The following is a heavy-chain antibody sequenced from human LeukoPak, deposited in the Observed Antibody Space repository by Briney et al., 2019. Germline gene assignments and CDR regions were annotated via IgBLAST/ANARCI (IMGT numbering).Heavy chain of an antibody. CDR1: GGSISSSSYY. Sequence: RPSETLSLTCTVSGGSISSSSYYWGWIRQPPGKGLEWIGSIYYSGSTYYNPSLKSRVTISVDTSKNQFSLKLSSVTAADTAVYYCARHWYYYDSSGYFTSWGQGTLVTVSS. J-gene: IGHJ4*02. CDR2: IYYSGST. CDR3: ARHWYYYDSSGYFTS. D-gene: IGHD3-22*01. V-gene: IGHV4-39*01.